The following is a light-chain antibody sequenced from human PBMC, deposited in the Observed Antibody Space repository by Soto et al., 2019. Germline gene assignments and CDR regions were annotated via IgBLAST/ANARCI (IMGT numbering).Light chain of an antibody. CDR2: AVS. V-gene: IGLV2-14*03. CDR3: ISYTDRQSYL. Sequence: QSALTQPASVSGSPGQSITISCSGTSSDIGSYNHVAWYQQFPGKSPKLMIYAVSDRPPAVSDRFSGSKSGITASLTISGLQTEDEADYYCISYTDRQSYLFGTGAKVTV. CDR1: SSDIGSYNH. J-gene: IGLJ1*01.